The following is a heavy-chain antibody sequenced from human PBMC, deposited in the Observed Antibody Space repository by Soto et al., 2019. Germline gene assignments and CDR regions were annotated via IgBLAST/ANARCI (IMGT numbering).Heavy chain of an antibody. CDR3: ARGRVGIVVVPAVDY. J-gene: IGHJ4*02. Sequence: GGSLRLSCAASGFTFSSYEMNWVRQAPGKGLEWVSYISSSGSTIYYADSVKGRFTISRDNAKNSLYLQKNSLRAEDTAVYYCARGRVGIVVVPAVDYWGQGTLVTVSS. CDR2: ISSSGSTI. CDR1: GFTFSSYE. V-gene: IGHV3-48*03. D-gene: IGHD2-2*01.